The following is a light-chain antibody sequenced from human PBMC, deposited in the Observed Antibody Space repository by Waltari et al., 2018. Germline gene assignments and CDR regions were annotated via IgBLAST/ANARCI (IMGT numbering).Light chain of an antibody. CDR3: SSYVGHTLWV. CDR2: DVT. CDR1: DYNY. J-gene: IGLJ3*02. V-gene: IGLV2-14*03. Sequence: QSALAQPASVSGSPGQSLTFSCPGDYNYVSWYQQHPGRAPKLVIYDVTNRPSGVSDRFSGSKSGNTASLTISGLQAEDEAYYYCSSYVGHTLWVFGGGTKLTVL.